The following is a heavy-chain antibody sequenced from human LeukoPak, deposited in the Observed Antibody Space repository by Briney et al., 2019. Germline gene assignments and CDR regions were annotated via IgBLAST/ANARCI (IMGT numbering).Heavy chain of an antibody. J-gene: IGHJ4*02. CDR2: ISYDGSNK. Sequence: GRSLRLSCAASGFTFSSYAMHWVRQAPGKGLEWVAVISYDGSNKYYADSMKGRFTISRDNSKNTLYLQMNSLRAEDTAVYYCARVGSISSSGWFDYFDYWGQGTLVTVSS. CDR1: GFTFSSYA. V-gene: IGHV3-30-3*01. CDR3: ARVGSISSSGWFDYFDY. D-gene: IGHD6-19*01.